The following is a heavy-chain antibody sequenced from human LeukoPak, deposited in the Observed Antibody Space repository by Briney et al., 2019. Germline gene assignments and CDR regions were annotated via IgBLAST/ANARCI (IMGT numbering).Heavy chain of an antibody. Sequence: PSETLSLTCTVSGGSISSYYWSWIRQPPGKGLEWIGYIYYSGSTNYNPSLKSRVTISVDTSKNQFSLKLSSVTAADTAVYYCARIWNSGNYYFDYWGQGTLVTVSS. CDR3: ARIWNSGNYYFDY. J-gene: IGHJ4*02. CDR2: IYYSGST. V-gene: IGHV4-59*01. D-gene: IGHD1-26*01. CDR1: GGSISSYY.